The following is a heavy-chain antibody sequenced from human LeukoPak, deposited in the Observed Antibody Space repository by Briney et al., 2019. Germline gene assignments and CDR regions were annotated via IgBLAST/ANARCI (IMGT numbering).Heavy chain of an antibody. J-gene: IGHJ6*02. CDR3: ARVFGYDWPYYYGMDV. Sequence: PGGSLRLSCAASGFTFSTYAMSWVRQAPGKGLEWVSTISGSGANTYYADSVRSRSTISRDNAKNSLYLQMNSLRAEDTAVYYCARVFGYDWPYYYGMDVWGQGTTVTVSS. V-gene: IGHV3-23*01. CDR2: ISGSGANT. CDR1: GFTFSTYA. D-gene: IGHD5-12*01.